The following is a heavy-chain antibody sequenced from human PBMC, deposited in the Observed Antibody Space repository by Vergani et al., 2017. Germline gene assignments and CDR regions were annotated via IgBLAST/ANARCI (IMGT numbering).Heavy chain of an antibody. CDR3: GMYCSSPTCGTHPRVQNYGMDV. CDR1: GFTFRIYG. CDR2: INWNGGGT. D-gene: IGHD2-2*01. Sequence: EVQLVESGGGLVQPGGSLRLSCIASGFTFRIYGMHWVRQAPGKGLEWVSGINWNGGGTGYADSVKGRFTISRDNAKNSLYLQMNSLRAEDTALYYCGMYCSSPTCGTHPRVQNYGMDVWGQGTTVTVS. J-gene: IGHJ6*02. V-gene: IGHV3-20*04.